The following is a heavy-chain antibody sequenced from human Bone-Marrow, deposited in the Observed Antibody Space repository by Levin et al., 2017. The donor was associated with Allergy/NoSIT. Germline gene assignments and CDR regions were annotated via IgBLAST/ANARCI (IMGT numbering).Heavy chain of an antibody. V-gene: IGHV3-33*01. J-gene: IGHJ4*02. D-gene: IGHD5/OR15-5a*01. CDR2: IWYDGSRQ. Sequence: GESLKISCVAAGYTFSNHGMHWVRQAPGKGLEWVAVIWYDGSRQYYADSVKGRFIISRDDSKNTLYLQMNSLRAEDTAVYYCARDPSSTIDYWGQGTLVTVSS. CDR3: ARDPSSTIDY. CDR1: GYTFSNHG.